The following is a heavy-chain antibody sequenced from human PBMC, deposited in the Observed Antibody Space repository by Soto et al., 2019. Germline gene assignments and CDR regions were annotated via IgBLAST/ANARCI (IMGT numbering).Heavy chain of an antibody. D-gene: IGHD2-2*01. J-gene: IGHJ5*02. CDR3: ARGGYCIGTRCPGRFDP. CDR2: INGRDGNA. CDR1: GYRFNNYA. Sequence: ASVKVSCKASGYRFNNYAMHWVRQAPGQRLEWMGWINGRDGNAEYSQDFQGRVTISIDTSASTAYMELSSLRSEDTAVYYCARGGYCIGTRCPGRFDPWGQGTLVTVSS. V-gene: IGHV1-3*01.